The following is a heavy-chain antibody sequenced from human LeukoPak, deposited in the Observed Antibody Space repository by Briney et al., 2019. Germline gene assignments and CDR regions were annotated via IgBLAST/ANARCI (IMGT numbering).Heavy chain of an antibody. J-gene: IGHJ3*02. V-gene: IGHV3-30-3*01. CDR3: ARPPFGYSYGEGAFDI. CDR1: GFTFSSYA. D-gene: IGHD5-18*01. CDR2: ISYDGSNK. Sequence: GGSLRLSCAASGFTFSSYAMHWVRQAPGKGLEWVAVISYDGSNKYYADSVKGRFTISRDNAKNSLYLQMNSLRAEDTAVYYCARPPFGYSYGEGAFDIWGQGTMVTVSS.